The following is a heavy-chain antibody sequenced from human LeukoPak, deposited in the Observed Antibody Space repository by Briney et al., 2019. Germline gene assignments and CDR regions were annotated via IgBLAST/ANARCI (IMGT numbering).Heavy chain of an antibody. CDR1: GFTFSNYW. Sequence: GGSLRLSCAASGFTFSNYWMHWVRQAPGKGLEWVAVISYDGSNKYYADSVKGRFTISRDNAKNTLYLQMNSLRAEDTAMYYCVRDYGGNLGGYWGQGTLVTVSS. J-gene: IGHJ4*02. CDR2: ISYDGSNK. D-gene: IGHD4-23*01. V-gene: IGHV3-30-3*01. CDR3: VRDYGGNLGGY.